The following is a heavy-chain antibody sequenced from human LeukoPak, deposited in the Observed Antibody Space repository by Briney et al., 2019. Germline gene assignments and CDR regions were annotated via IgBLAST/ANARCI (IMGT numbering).Heavy chain of an antibody. CDR2: ISSSGSTI. Sequence: GGSLRLSCAASGFIFSSYSMSWVRQAPGKGLEWVSYISSSGSTIYYADSVKGRFTISRDNAKNSLYLQMNSLRAEDTAVYYCARDRGSGWYGRVDYWGQGTLVTVSS. V-gene: IGHV3-11*01. D-gene: IGHD6-19*01. CDR3: ARDRGSGWYGRVDY. CDR1: GFIFSSYS. J-gene: IGHJ4*02.